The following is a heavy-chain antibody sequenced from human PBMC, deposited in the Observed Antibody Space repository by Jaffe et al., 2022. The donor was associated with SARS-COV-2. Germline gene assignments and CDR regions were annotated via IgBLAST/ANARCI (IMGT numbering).Heavy chain of an antibody. Sequence: QVQLQESGPGLVKPSETLSLTCTVSGGSISGYYWSWIRQPPGKGLEWIGYIHYSGSTNYNPSLKSRVTISVDTSKNQFSLKLSSVTAADTAVYYCAKVGMDNYGSSLGYWGQGTLVTVSS. CDR3: AKVGMDNYGSSLGY. CDR2: IHYSGST. V-gene: IGHV4-59*01. CDR1: GGSISGYY. J-gene: IGHJ4*02. D-gene: IGHD3-10*01.